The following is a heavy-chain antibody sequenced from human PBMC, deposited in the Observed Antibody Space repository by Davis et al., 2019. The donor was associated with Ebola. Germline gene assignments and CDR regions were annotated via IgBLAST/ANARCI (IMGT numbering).Heavy chain of an antibody. CDR1: GYSFSSYW. CDR2: IYPGDSDT. V-gene: IGHV5-51*01. J-gene: IGHJ4*02. CDR3: ARGDSSGYSLTRPFEY. Sequence: GESLKISCKGSGYSFSSYWIGWVRQMPGKGLEWMGIIYPGDSDTRYSPSFQGQVTISADKSINTAYLQWSSLKASDTAMYYCARGDSSGYSLTRPFEYWGQGTLVTVSS. D-gene: IGHD3-22*01.